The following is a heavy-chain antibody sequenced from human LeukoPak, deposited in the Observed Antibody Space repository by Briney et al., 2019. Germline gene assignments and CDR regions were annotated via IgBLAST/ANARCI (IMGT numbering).Heavy chain of an antibody. CDR2: ISYDGSNK. V-gene: IGHV3-30-3*01. CDR1: GFTFSSYA. D-gene: IGHD6-6*01. CDR3: ARATRVGSSSSERRFDP. Sequence: PGGSLRLSCAASGFTFSSYAMHWVRQAPGKGLEWVAVISYDGSNKYYADSVKGRFTISRDNSKNTLYLQMNSLRAEDTAVYYCARATRVGSSSSERRFDPWGQGTLVTVSS. J-gene: IGHJ5*02.